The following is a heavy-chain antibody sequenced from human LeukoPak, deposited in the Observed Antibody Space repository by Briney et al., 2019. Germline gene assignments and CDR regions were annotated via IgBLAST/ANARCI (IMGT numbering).Heavy chain of an antibody. Sequence: PGGSLRLSCAASGFTFSNAWMSWVRQAPGKGLEWVGRIKSKTDGGTTDYAAPVKGRFTISRDDSKNTLYLQMNSLKTEDTAVYYCTIAGIAAAGVDYWGQGTLVTVSS. D-gene: IGHD6-13*01. CDR1: GFTFSNAW. J-gene: IGHJ4*02. V-gene: IGHV3-15*01. CDR2: IKSKTDGGTT. CDR3: TIAGIAAAGVDY.